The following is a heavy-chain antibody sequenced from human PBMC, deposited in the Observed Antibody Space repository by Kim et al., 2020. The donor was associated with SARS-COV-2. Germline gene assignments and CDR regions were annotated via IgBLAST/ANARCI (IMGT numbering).Heavy chain of an antibody. J-gene: IGHJ5*02. Sequence: GGSLRLSCAASGFTFTSNWMTWVRQTPEKGLEWVACINEYGSEKYYVDSVKGRFTISRDNSKKTLFLQMDSLRAEDTALYYCARGRGVYTWGQGTLVTVS. D-gene: IGHD3-10*01. CDR2: INEYGSEK. V-gene: IGHV3-7*04. CDR3: ARGRGVYT. CDR1: GFTFTSNW.